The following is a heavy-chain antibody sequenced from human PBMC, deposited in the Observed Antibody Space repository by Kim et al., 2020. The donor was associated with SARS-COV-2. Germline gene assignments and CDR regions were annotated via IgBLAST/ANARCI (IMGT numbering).Heavy chain of an antibody. CDR2: IYHSGST. J-gene: IGHJ4*02. D-gene: IGHD5-12*01. CDR3: ARGIVATRQLRYFDY. Sequence: SETLSLTCAVSGGSISSSNWWSWVRQPPGKGLEWIGEIYHSGSTNYNPSLKSRVTISVDKSKNQFSLKLSSVTAADTAVYYCARGIVATRQLRYFDYWGQGTLVTVSS. V-gene: IGHV4-4*02. CDR1: GGSISSSNW.